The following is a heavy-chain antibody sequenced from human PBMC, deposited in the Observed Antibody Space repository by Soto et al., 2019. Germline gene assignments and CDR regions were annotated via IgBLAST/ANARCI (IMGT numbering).Heavy chain of an antibody. D-gene: IGHD3-10*01. CDR1: GFTVSNNY. J-gene: IGHJ4*02. Sequence: EVLLDESGGGFVQPGGSLRLSCAASGFTVSNNYMTWVRQAPGKGLEWVSVIQGGGSISYADSVMDRFTISRDSSKNTVFLDMNSLRPEDTAVYLCARGEGSGSNALGDWGQGTLVTVSS. CDR2: IQGGGSI. CDR3: ARGEGSGSNALGD. V-gene: IGHV3-66*01.